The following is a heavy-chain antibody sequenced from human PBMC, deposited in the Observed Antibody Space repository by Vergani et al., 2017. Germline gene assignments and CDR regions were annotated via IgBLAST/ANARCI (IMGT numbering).Heavy chain of an antibody. V-gene: IGHV3-23*01. D-gene: IGHD6-13*01. CDR1: GFTFTNFA. J-gene: IGHJ4*02. CDR2: ISGSGGFT. CDR3: AKVAAAGKAEPKYYFDY. Sequence: EVQLLESGGNLVQPGGSLRLSCAASGFTFTNFAMTWVRQAPGEGLEWVSGISGSGGFTYYADSVKGRFTISRDNSKNTMFLQMNNLRAEDTAVYYCAKVAAAGKAEPKYYFDYWGQGTLVTVSS.